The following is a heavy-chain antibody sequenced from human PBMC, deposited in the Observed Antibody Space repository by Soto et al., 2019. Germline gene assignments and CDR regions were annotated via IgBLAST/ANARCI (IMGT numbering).Heavy chain of an antibody. CDR2: IIPMRDVG. D-gene: IGHD2-2*01. CDR3: AREECVSARRYYYFDY. Sequence: SVKVSCKASGETFSSYSINWVRQAPGQGLEWLGRIIPMRDVGNYAHNFQGRVIITADKSTSTAYMELSSLRSEDTAVYYCAREECVSARRYYYFDYWGQGTLVTVS. V-gene: IGHV1-69*04. CDR1: GETFSSYS. J-gene: IGHJ4*02.